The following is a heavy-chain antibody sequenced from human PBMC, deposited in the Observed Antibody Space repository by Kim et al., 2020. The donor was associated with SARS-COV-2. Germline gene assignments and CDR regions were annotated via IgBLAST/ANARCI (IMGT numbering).Heavy chain of an antibody. V-gene: IGHV3-53*01. CDR3: ASGTMIVPGCAFDI. J-gene: IGHJ3*02. D-gene: IGHD3-22*01. Sequence: ADSVKGRFTISRDNSKNTLYLQMNSLRAEDTAVYYCASGTMIVPGCAFDIWGQGTMVTVSS.